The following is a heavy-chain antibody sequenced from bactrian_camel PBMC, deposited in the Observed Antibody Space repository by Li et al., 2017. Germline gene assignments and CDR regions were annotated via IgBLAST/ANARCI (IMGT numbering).Heavy chain of an antibody. J-gene: IGHJ4*01. CDR1: GYVYKDKC. D-gene: IGHD2*01. CDR3: ATSIFCSGSYCYPNNY. CDR2: IYTVDGST. Sequence: HVQLVESGGDSVQAGGSLRLSCVASGYVYKDKCMAWFRQAPGKEREGVASIYTVDGSTYYADSVKGRFSISQDNAKNTWYLQMNSLVPEDTGVYYCATSIFCSGSYCYPNNYWGQGTQVTVS. V-gene: IGHV3S1*01.